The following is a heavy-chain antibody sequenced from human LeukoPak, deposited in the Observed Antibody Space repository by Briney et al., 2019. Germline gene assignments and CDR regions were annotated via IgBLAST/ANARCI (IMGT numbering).Heavy chain of an antibody. Sequence: SVKVSCKASGYTFTGYYMHWVRQAPGQGLEWMGRINPNSGGTNYAQKFQGRVTMTGDTSISTAYMELSRLRSDDTAVYYCARDPYSARVHKDVWGKGTTVTVSS. J-gene: IGHJ6*03. V-gene: IGHV1-2*06. CDR2: INPNSGGT. CDR1: GYTFTGYY. D-gene: IGHD6-25*01. CDR3: ARDPYSARVHKDV.